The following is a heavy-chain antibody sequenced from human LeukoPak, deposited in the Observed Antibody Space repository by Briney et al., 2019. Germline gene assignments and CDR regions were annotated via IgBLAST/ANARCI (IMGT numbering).Heavy chain of an antibody. CDR1: GGSISSYY. Sequence: SETLSLTCTVSGGSISSYYWSWIRQPPGKGLEWIGYIYYSGSTNYNPSLKSRATISVDTSKNQFALKLSSVTAADTAVYYCTRVADDDVFDIWGEGTMVTVSS. J-gene: IGHJ3*02. CDR3: TRVADDDVFDI. D-gene: IGHD6-13*01. V-gene: IGHV4-59*01. CDR2: IYYSGST.